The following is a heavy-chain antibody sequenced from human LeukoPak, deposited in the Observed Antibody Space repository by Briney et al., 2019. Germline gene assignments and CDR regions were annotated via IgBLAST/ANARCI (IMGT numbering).Heavy chain of an antibody. D-gene: IGHD6-6*01. J-gene: IGHJ6*02. CDR1: GYTFTSYG. CDR2: ISAYNGNT. Sequence: GASVKVSCKASGYTFTSYGISWARQAPGQGLEWMGWISAYNGNTNYAQKLQGRVTMTTDTSTSAAYMELRSLRSDDTAVYYCAIHRRYSSSSGYYYYGMDVWGQGTTVTVSS. V-gene: IGHV1-18*01. CDR3: AIHRRYSSSSGYYYYGMDV.